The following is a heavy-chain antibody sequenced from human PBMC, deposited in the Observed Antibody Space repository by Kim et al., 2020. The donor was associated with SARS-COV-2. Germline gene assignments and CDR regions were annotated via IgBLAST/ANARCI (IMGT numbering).Heavy chain of an antibody. CDR2: ISGDGGST. Sequence: GGSLRLSCAASGFTFSSYAMRWVRQAPGKGLEWVSAISGDGGSTYYADSVKGRFTISRDNSKNTLYLQMNSLRAEDTAVYYCAKVRGRLLSYYYYDMDVWGQGTTVTVSS. D-gene: IGHD1-26*01. V-gene: IGHV3-23*01. CDR1: GFTFSSYA. CDR3: AKVRGRLLSYYYYDMDV. J-gene: IGHJ6*02.